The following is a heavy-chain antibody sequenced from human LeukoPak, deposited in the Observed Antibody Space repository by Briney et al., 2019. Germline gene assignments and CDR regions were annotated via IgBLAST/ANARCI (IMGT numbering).Heavy chain of an antibody. D-gene: IGHD2-2*01. J-gene: IGHJ4*02. V-gene: IGHV1-2*02. CDR3: ARDSPSSTSWHFDY. Sequence: ASVKVSCKASGYTFTGYYMHWVRQAPGQGLEWMGWINPNSGGTNYAQKFQGRVTMTRDTSIGTAYMELSRLRSDDTAVYYCARDSPSSTSWHFDYWGQGTLVTVSS. CDR2: INPNSGGT. CDR1: GYTFTGYY.